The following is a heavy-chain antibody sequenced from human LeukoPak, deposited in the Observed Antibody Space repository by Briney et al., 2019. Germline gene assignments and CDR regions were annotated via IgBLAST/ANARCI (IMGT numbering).Heavy chain of an antibody. J-gene: IGHJ5*02. CDR3: ARGEDEAAAVWFDP. D-gene: IGHD6-13*01. CDR2: INHSGST. Sequence: SETLSLTCAVYGGSFSGYYWSWIRQPPGKGLEWTGEINHSGSTNYNPSLKSRVTISVDTSKNQFSLKLSSVTAADTAVYYCARGEDEAAAVWFDPWGQGTLVTVSS. CDR1: GGSFSGYY. V-gene: IGHV4-34*01.